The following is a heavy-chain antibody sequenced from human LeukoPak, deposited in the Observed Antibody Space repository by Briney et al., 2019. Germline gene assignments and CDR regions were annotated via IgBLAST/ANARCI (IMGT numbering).Heavy chain of an antibody. CDR2: IYHSGST. CDR3: ARGRLVATIPFDY. CDR1: GYSISSGYY. D-gene: IGHD5-12*01. V-gene: IGHV4-38-2*01. J-gene: IGHJ4*02. Sequence: PSETLSLTCAVSGYSISSGYYWGWIRQPPGKELEWIGSIYHSGSTYYNPSLKSRVTISVDTSKNQFSLKLSSVTAADTAVYYCARGRLVATIPFDYWGQGTLVTVSS.